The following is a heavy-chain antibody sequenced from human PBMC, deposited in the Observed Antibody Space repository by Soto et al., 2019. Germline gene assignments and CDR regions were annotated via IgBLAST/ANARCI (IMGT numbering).Heavy chain of an antibody. CDR3: ARGAGPPWFDP. Sequence: KLSETLSLNCTVSDGSMNRYHLSSIRQPARKGLEGIGRTSVISGTNYSPSLTSRHTMSIDTSRNQFSLELTSVTAADTAVYYCARGAGPPWFDPWSQGTLVTVSS. J-gene: IGHJ5*02. V-gene: IGHV4-4*07. CDR1: DGSMNRYH. CDR2: TSVISGT.